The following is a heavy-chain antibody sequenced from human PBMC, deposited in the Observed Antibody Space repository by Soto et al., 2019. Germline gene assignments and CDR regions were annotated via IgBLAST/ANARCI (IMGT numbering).Heavy chain of an antibody. V-gene: IGHV3-15*07. J-gene: IGHJ4*02. D-gene: IGHD1-26*01. CDR1: GFTFDKVW. Sequence: EVQLVESGGGLVKPGGSLRLSCAVSGFTFDKVWMNWVRQAPGKGMEWVGRIKSKTDGGPTDYAAPVKGRFTISRDDSKNMLYLKMNRLKTANTGMYFCTTGRDDLLYWGQGTRVTVSS. CDR2: IKSKTDGGPT. CDR3: TTGRDDLLY.